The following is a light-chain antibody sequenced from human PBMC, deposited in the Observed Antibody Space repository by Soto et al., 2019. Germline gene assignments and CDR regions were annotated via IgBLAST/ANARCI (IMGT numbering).Light chain of an antibody. J-gene: IGKJ1*01. V-gene: IGKV1-5*01. CDR1: QRISGW. Sequence: LSASMGDTVTITCRASQRISGWPVWHQQKPVKAPKLLIYDASALKRGVPPRISGSGSGTDYTLTISRLEPEDFAVYYCQQYGSSLWTFGQRTKVDIK. CDR3: QQYGSSLWT. CDR2: DAS.